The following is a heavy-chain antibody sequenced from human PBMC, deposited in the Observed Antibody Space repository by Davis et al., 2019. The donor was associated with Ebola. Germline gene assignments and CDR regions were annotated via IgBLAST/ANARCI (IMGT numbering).Heavy chain of an antibody. CDR2: ISAYNGNT. CDR1: GYTFTSYG. CDR3: ATGGDTDY. D-gene: IGHD5-18*01. J-gene: IGHJ4*02. Sequence: ASVKVSCEASGYTFTSYGISWVRQAPGQGLEWMGWISAYNGNTNYAQKLQGRVTITRDTSASTAYMELSSLRSEDTAVYYCATGGDTDYWGQGTLVTVSS. V-gene: IGHV1-18*01.